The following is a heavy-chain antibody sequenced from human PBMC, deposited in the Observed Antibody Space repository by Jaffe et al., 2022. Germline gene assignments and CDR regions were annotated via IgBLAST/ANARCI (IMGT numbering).Heavy chain of an antibody. J-gene: IGHJ4*02. CDR3: ARILGDGYNYGGGFDY. Sequence: QVTLRESGPALVKPTQTLTLTCTFSGFSLSTSGMCVSWVRQPPGKALEWLALIDWDDDKYYSTSLKTRLTISKDTSKNQVVLTMTNMDPVDTATYYCARILGDGYNYGGGFDYWGQGTLVTVSS. CDR2: IDWDDDK. D-gene: IGHD5-12*01. V-gene: IGHV2-70*20. CDR1: GFSLSTSGMC.